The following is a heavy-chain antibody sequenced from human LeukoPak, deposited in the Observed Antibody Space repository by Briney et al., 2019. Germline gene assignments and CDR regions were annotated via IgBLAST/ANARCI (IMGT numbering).Heavy chain of an antibody. D-gene: IGHD4-11*01. CDR1: GGSFSGYY. CDR2: INHSGST. Sequence: SETLSLTCAVYGGSFSGYYWSWIRQPPGKGLEWIGEINHSGSTNYNPSLKSRVTISVDTSKNQFSLKLSSVTAADTAVYYCARVGATVTYYYYYMDVWGKGTTVTVSS. J-gene: IGHJ6*03. CDR3: ARVGATVTYYYYYMDV. V-gene: IGHV4-34*01.